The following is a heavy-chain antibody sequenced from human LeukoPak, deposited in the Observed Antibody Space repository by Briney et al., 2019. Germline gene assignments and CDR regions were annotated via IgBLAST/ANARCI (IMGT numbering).Heavy chain of an antibody. D-gene: IGHD2-2*01. CDR1: GGSFSGYY. CDR2: INHSGST. J-gene: IGHJ4*02. CDR3: ARRGYCSSTSCYVDFDY. Sequence: SETLSLTCAVYGGSFSGYYWSWIRQPPGKGLEWIGEINHSGSTNYNPSLKSRVTISVDTSKNQFSLKLSSVTAADTAVYYCARRGYCSSTSCYVDFDYWGQGTLVTVSS. V-gene: IGHV4-34*01.